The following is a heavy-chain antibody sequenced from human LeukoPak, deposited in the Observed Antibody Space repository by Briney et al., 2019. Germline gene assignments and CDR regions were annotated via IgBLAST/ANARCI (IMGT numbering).Heavy chain of an antibody. CDR3: ARHYRDIVVVPAHGGADGCYNWFDP. Sequence: SETLSLTCTVSGGSISSYYWSWIRQPPGKGLEWIGYIYYSGSTNYNPSLKSRVTRSLDTSKNQFSMKLSSVTAADPVVYYCARHYRDIVVVPAHGGADGCYNWFDPWGQGTLVTVSS. V-gene: IGHV4-59*08. CDR2: IYYSGST. D-gene: IGHD2-2*01. J-gene: IGHJ5*02. CDR1: GGSISSYY.